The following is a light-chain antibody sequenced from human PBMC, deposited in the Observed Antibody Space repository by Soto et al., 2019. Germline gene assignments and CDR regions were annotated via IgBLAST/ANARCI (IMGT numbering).Light chain of an antibody. CDR3: QQRTNWPPLFT. CDR1: QSVNSY. CDR2: DAS. J-gene: IGKJ3*01. V-gene: IGKV3-11*01. Sequence: EIALTQSPATLSLSPGERATLSCRASQSVNSYLAWYQQKPGQAPRLLIYDASNRAAGIPARFSGSGSGTDFTLTINSLEPEDFAVYYCQQRTNWPPLFTFGPGTKVDIK.